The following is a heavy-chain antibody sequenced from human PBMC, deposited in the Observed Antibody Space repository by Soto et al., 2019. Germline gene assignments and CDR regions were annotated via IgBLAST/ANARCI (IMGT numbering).Heavy chain of an antibody. J-gene: IGHJ4*02. CDR2: ISYNGGDK. Sequence: GGSLRLSCAASGFTFNTYAMHWVRQAPGKGLEWVAVISYNGGDKYSADSVKGRFTISRDNFQDTLYLQMNSLRSEDTAVYYCARDWGNTADYYFDYWGQGTLVTVSS. V-gene: IGHV3-30-3*01. D-gene: IGHD3-16*01. CDR1: GFTFNTYA. CDR3: ARDWGNTADYYFDY.